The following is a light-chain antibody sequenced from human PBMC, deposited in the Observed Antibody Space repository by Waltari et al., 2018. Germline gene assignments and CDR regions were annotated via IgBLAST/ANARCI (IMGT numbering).Light chain of an antibody. V-gene: IGKV3-20*01. CDR1: QSGSSSY. J-gene: IGKJ1*01. Sequence: EIVLTQSPGTLSLSPGERATLSCRASQSGSSSYLAWYQQKPGQAPSVLVYGASSRDTGIPDRVSGSGSGTDFTLTISRLEPEDFAVYYCQQYGSSPRAFGQGTKVEIK. CDR2: GAS. CDR3: QQYGSSPRA.